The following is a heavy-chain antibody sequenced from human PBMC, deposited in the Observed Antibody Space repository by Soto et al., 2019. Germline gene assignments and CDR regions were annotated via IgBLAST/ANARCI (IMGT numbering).Heavy chain of an antibody. D-gene: IGHD6-13*01. CDR3: ARAKQQRGGADY. CDR1: GGTFSSYA. CDR2: IIPIFGTA. V-gene: IGHV1-69*13. Sequence: SVKVSCKASGGTFSSYAIRWVRQAPGQGLEWMGGIIPIFGTANYAQKFQGRVTITADESTSTAYMKLSSLRSEDTAVYYCARAKQQRGGADYWGQGTLVTVSS. J-gene: IGHJ4*02.